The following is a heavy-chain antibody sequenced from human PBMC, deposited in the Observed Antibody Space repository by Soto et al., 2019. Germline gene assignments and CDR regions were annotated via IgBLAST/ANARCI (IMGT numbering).Heavy chain of an antibody. CDR3: AGSPSVSSLDY. J-gene: IGHJ4*02. CDR2: IYYSGST. D-gene: IGHD2-2*01. CDR1: GGSISSGNYY. V-gene: IGHV4-31*06. Sequence: QVQLQESGPGLVKPSQTLSLTCTVSGGSISSGNYYWSWIRQHPGKGLEWIGYIYYSGSTYYNPSLKTRXTXFXXTSTNQHSLTLCALNCSHTAVCYRAGSPSVSSLDYWGQGTLVTVSS.